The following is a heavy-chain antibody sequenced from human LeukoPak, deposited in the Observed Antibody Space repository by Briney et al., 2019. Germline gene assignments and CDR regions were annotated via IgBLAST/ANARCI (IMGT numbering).Heavy chain of an antibody. Sequence: GGSLRLSCAASGFTFSTYWMHWVRQALGKGLVWVSRINSDGSSIVYADSVKGRFTISRDDAKNTLYLQMNSLRAEDTAVYYCARGRAFDYWGQGTLVTVSS. J-gene: IGHJ4*02. CDR1: GFTFSTYW. CDR3: ARGRAFDY. V-gene: IGHV3-74*01. CDR2: INSDGSSI.